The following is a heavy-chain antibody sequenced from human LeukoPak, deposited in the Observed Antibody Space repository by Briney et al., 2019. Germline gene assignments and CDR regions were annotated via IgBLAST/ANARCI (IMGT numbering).Heavy chain of an antibody. CDR3: ARGFGNYGLIDY. D-gene: IGHD4-11*01. CDR1: GFTFSSYW. CDR2: INSDGSST. Sequence: GGSLRLSCAASGFTFSSYWMHWVRHAPGKGLVWVSRINSDGSSTNYADSVKGRFTISRDNSKNTLYLQMNSLRAEDTAVYYCARGFGNYGLIDYWGQGTLVTVSS. V-gene: IGHV3-74*01. J-gene: IGHJ4*02.